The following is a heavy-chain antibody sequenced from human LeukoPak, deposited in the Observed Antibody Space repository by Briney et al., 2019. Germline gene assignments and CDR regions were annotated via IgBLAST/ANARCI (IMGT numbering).Heavy chain of an antibody. V-gene: IGHV3-48*01. CDR1: GFTFSSYA. D-gene: IGHD3-22*01. Sequence: QTGGSLRLSCAASGFTFSSYAMSWVRQAPGKGLEWVSYISSSSSTIYYADSVKGRFTISRDNAKNSLYLQMNSLRAEDTAVYYCARVYYDSSGQPIDFDYWGQGTLVTVSS. CDR3: ARVYYDSSGQPIDFDY. J-gene: IGHJ4*02. CDR2: ISSSSSTI.